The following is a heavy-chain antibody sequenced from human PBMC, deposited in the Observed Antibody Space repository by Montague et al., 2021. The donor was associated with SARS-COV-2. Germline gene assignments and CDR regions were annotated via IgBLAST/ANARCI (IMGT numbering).Heavy chain of an antibody. CDR1: GDSVSRNSAA. CDR2: TYYRSKGYN. J-gene: IGHJ4*02. Sequence: CAISGDSVSRNSAAWNWIRQSPSRGLEWLGRTYYRSKGYNDYAVSVKSRITINPDTSKNQISLQLNSVTPEDTAVYYCAGTSASSDYWGQGTLVTVSS. CDR3: AGTSASSDY. D-gene: IGHD1-26*01. V-gene: IGHV6-1*01.